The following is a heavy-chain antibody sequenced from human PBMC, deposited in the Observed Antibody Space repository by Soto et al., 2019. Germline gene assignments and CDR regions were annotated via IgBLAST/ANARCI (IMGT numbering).Heavy chain of an antibody. J-gene: IGHJ4*02. CDR1: GFSLITGVG. CDR2: IFWDKND. D-gene: IGHD1-26*01. CDR3: TQIYGSGSWGWYFHS. V-gene: IGHV2-5*02. Sequence: QITLKESGPSLVRPTETLTLTCTFSGFSLITGVGVGWVRQPPGKALEWLAVIFWDKNDYYRPSLQTRVTISQDTSEAQGVLTLTNMDPEDTATYFCTQIYGSGSWGWYFHSWGQGTLVTVSS.